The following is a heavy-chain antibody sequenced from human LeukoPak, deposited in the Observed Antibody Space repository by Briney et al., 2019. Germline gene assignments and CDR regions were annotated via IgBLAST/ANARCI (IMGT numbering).Heavy chain of an antibody. CDR2: FDPEDGET. D-gene: IGHD3-22*01. CDR3: ATDRRTDYYDSTLYDY. J-gene: IGHJ4*02. CDR1: GYTLTELS. V-gene: IGHV1-24*01. Sequence: ASVNVSCKVSGYTLTELSMHWVRQAPGKGREWMGGFDPEDGETIYAQKFQGRVTMTEDTSTDTAYMELSSLRSEDTDVYYCATDRRTDYYDSTLYDYWGQGTLVTVSS.